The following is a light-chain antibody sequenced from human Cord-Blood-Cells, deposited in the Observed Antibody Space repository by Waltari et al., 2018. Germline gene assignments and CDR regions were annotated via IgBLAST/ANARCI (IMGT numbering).Light chain of an antibody. CDR2: AAS. CDR1: QSISSY. V-gene: IGKV1-39*01. Sequence: DIQLTQSPSYLSASVGDKVTITCRESQSISSYLNCYKQKPGKAPKLLIYAASSLQSGVPSRFMCSGSGTDFSLTISSLQPEDFATYYCQQSYSTPPCTFRHVAKVEIK. J-gene: IGKJ1*01. CDR3: QQSYSTPPCT.